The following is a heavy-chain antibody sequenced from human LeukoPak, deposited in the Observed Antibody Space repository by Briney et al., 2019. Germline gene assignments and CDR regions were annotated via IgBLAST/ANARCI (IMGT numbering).Heavy chain of an antibody. CDR2: ISSSSSTI. CDR1: GFTFSSYS. D-gene: IGHD2-2*01. Sequence: SGGSLRLSCAASGFTFSSYSMNWVRQAPGKGLEWVSYISSSSSTIYYADSVKGRFTISRDNAKNSLYLQMNSLRAEDTAVYYCASGCSSTSCYRGRDYWGQGTLVTVSS. V-gene: IGHV3-48*01. J-gene: IGHJ4*02. CDR3: ASGCSSTSCYRGRDY.